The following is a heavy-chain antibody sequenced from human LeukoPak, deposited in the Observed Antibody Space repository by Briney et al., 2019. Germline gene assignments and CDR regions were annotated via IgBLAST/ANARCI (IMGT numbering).Heavy chain of an antibody. D-gene: IGHD3-22*01. V-gene: IGHV5-51*01. CDR1: GYTFTSYW. CDR2: ILPGNSDT. CDR3: AIPPHYYDSSGYHDAFDI. J-gene: IGHJ3*02. Sequence: LGESLKISCKGSGYTFTSYWIGWVRQMPGKGLEWMGIILPGNSDTRYSPSFKGQVTMSVDKSISTAYLQWSSLKASDTAMYYCAIPPHYYDSSGYHDAFDIWGQGTMVTVSS.